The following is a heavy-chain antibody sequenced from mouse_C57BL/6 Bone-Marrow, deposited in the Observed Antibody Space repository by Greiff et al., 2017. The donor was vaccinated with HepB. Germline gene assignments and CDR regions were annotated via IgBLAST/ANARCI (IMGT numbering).Heavy chain of an antibody. J-gene: IGHJ3*01. CDR3: ARGWSAY. V-gene: IGHV1-69*01. Sequence: QVQLQQPGAELVMPGASVKLSCKASGYTFTSYWMHWVKQSPGQGLEWIGEIDPSDSYTNYNQKFKGKSTLTVDKSSSTAYMQLSSLTSEDSAVYYCARGWSAYWGQGTLVTVSA. CDR1: GYTFTSYW. D-gene: IGHD2-3*01. CDR2: IDPSDSYT.